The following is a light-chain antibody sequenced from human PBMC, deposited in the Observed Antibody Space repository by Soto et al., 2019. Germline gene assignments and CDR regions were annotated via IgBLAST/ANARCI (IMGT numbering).Light chain of an antibody. CDR1: SSNIGAGYD. Sequence: QSVLTQPPSVSGAPGQRVTISCTGSSSNIGAGYDVHWYQQLPGTAPKLLIYGNSNRPSGVPDRFSGSKSGTSASLAITGLQAEDEEDYYCQSYYSSLSGSVFGGGTKVTVL. J-gene: IGLJ3*02. CDR3: QSYYSSLSGSV. CDR2: GNS. V-gene: IGLV1-40*01.